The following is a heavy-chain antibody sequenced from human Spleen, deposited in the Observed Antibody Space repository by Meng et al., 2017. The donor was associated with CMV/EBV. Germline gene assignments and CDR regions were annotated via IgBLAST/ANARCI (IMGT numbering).Heavy chain of an antibody. CDR3: ASLEGLLDY. D-gene: IGHD3-3*01. CDR1: GFALSSYW. J-gene: IGHJ4*02. Sequence: RRSCTATGFALSSYWQHSVHQAPGKGLVWVSRINSDGSSTSCADSVKGRFTISRDNAKNTLYLQMNSLRDEDTAVYYCASLEGLLDYWGQGTLVTVSS. V-gene: IGHV3-74*01. CDR2: INSDGSST.